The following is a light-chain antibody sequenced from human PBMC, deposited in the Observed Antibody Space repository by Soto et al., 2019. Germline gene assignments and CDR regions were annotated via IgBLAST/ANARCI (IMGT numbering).Light chain of an antibody. CDR2: DAS. CDR1: QSVSSS. V-gene: IGKV3-11*01. CDR3: QQRSNWPLT. Sequence: EIVLTQSPATLSLSPGERATLSCTASQSVSSSLAWYQRKPGQAPRLLIYDASNTATGIPARFSGSGSGTDFTLTISSLEPEDFAVYYCQQRSNWPLTFGGGTEVEIK. J-gene: IGKJ4*01.